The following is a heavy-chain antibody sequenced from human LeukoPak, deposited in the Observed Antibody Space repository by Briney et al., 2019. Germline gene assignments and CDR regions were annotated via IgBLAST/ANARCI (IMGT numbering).Heavy chain of an antibody. CDR2: IYYSGST. D-gene: IGHD3-3*01. V-gene: IGHV4-59*01. CDR1: GGSISSYY. CDR3: ARFARITIFGVVAYYYYYMDV. J-gene: IGHJ6*03. Sequence: SETLSLTCTVSGGSISSYYWSWIRQPPGKGLEWIGYIYYSGSTNYNPSLKSRVTISVDTSKNQFSLKLSSVTAADTAVYYCARFARITIFGVVAYYYYYMDVWGKGTTVTVSS.